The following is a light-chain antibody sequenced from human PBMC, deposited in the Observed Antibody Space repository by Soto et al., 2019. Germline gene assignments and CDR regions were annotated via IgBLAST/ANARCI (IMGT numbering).Light chain of an antibody. J-gene: IGKJ1*01. V-gene: IGKV3-20*01. CDR3: QQYGSSPRT. CDR1: QSVRSSR. CDR2: GAS. Sequence: EIVLTQSPGTLSLSPGERATLSCRASQSVRSSRLAWYKQKPGQAPRLLIYGASSRATGIPDRFSGSGSGTDFTLTISRLEPEDFAVYYCQQYGSSPRTFGQGTKVDI.